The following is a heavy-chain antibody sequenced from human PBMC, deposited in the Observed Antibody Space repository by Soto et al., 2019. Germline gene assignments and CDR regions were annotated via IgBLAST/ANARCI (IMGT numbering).Heavy chain of an antibody. V-gene: IGHV4-34*01. Sequence: QVQLQQWGAGLLKPSETRPLTCAVYGGSFSDFHWSWIRQPPGKGLEWIGEIHHRGNTNYNPSLRSRVTMSVDTSQNQFSLKMTSVTAADTAVYYCARTHYSMDVWDKGTTVTVSS. CDR1: GGSFSDFH. CDR3: ARTHYSMDV. J-gene: IGHJ6*03. CDR2: IHHRGNT.